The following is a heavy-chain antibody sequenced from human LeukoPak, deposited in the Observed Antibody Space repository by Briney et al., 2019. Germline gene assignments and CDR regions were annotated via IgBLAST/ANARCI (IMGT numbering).Heavy chain of an antibody. Sequence: EASVKVSCKASGYIFTDYYMHWVRQAPGQELGWMGRINPNSGGTNYAQKFQGRVTMTRDTSISTAYMELSRLRSDDTAVYYCARGVVTLPVPVPRSLDYWGQGTLVTVSS. CDR1: GYIFTDYY. CDR3: ARGVVTLPVPVPRSLDY. V-gene: IGHV1/OR15-1*04. D-gene: IGHD4-23*01. CDR2: INPNSGGT. J-gene: IGHJ4*02.